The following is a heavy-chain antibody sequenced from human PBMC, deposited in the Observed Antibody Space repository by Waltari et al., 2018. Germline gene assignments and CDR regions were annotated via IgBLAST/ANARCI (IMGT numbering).Heavy chain of an antibody. V-gene: IGHV1-18*01. CDR2: ISAYNGNT. Sequence: QVQLVQSGAEVKKPGASVKVSCKASGYTFTSYGISWVRQAPGQGLEWMGWISAYNGNTNYAQKLQGRVTMTTDTSTSTAYRELRSLRSDDTAVYYCARDQRPYYYDSSGYTVWGQGTLVTVSS. CDR1: GYTFTSYG. D-gene: IGHD3-22*01. J-gene: IGHJ4*02. CDR3: ARDQRPYYYDSSGYTV.